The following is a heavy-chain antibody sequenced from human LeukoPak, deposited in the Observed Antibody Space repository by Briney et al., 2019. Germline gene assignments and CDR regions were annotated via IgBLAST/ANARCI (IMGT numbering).Heavy chain of an antibody. Sequence: SETLSLTCTVSGGSISSYYWSWIRQPPGKGLEWIGYIYYSGSTNYNPSLKSRVTISVDTSKNQFSLKLSSVTAADTAVYYCARPKRQDSSGYLLHKSYYYYMDVWGKGTTVTVSS. CDR3: ARPKRQDSSGYLLHKSYYYYMDV. V-gene: IGHV4-59*01. D-gene: IGHD3-22*01. CDR1: GGSISSYY. J-gene: IGHJ6*03. CDR2: IYYSGST.